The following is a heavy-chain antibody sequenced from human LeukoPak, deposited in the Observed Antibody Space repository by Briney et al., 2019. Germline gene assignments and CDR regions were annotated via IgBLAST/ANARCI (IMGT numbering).Heavy chain of an antibody. Sequence: KPSETLSLTCTVSGASMRSSNFYWGWLRQSPGKGLEWIGNINYSGLTYFNPSVKSRVTLSVDVSKNQFSLKLSSVTAADTAVYYCARRGHSSSWYIPPNWFDPWGQGTLVTVSS. J-gene: IGHJ5*02. V-gene: IGHV4-39*01. CDR2: INYSGLT. CDR1: GASMRSSNFY. D-gene: IGHD6-13*01. CDR3: ARRGHSSSWYIPPNWFDP.